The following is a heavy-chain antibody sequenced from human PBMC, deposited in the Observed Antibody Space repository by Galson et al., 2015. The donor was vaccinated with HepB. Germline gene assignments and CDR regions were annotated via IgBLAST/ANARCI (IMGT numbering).Heavy chain of an antibody. D-gene: IGHD4-11*01. V-gene: IGHV3-30*18. CDR2: ISYDSTDK. J-gene: IGHJ6*02. Sequence: SLRLSCAASGFTFSIYGLHWVRQAPGKGLEWVAVISYDSTDKYYADSVKGRFTISRDSSKNLLFLQMNSLRAEDTAVYYCAKVKDNYSIHYYGMDVWGQGTTAIVSS. CDR3: AKVKDNYSIHYYGMDV. CDR1: GFTFSIYG.